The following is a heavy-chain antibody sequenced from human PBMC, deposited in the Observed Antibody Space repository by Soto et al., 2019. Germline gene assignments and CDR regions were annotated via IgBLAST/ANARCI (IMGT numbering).Heavy chain of an antibody. Sequence: VASVKVSCKASGYTFIEYGISWVRQAPGQGLEWMGWISVDNGSTNYAQKFRDRVVMTIDRSTTTAYMEMSSLRSDDTAVYYCARDGYGALPIDSWGQGTLVTVSS. V-gene: IGHV1-18*01. J-gene: IGHJ4*02. CDR2: ISVDNGST. CDR3: ARDGYGALPIDS. D-gene: IGHD4-17*01. CDR1: GYTFIEYG.